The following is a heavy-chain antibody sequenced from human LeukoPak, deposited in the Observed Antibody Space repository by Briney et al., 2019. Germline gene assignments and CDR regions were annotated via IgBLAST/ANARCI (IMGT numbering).Heavy chain of an antibody. CDR3: ARRGHFGSGTGNGLDV. V-gene: IGHV4-59*08. D-gene: IGHD3-10*01. CDR1: GGSFSGYY. Sequence: SETLSLTCAVYGGSFSGYYWSWIRQPPGKGLEWIGYIYYSGSTQYNPSLKSRVTISIDTSKNQFSLKLSSVTAADTAVYYCARRGHFGSGTGNGLDVWGQGTTVTVSS. CDR2: IYYSGST. J-gene: IGHJ6*02.